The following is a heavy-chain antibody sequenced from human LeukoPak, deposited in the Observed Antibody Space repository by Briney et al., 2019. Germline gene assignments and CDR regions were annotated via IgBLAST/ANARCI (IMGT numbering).Heavy chain of an antibody. V-gene: IGHV3-20*01. J-gene: IGHJ3*02. CDR3: ARAYGSGSYPDAFDI. CDR2: ITWNGGST. Sequence: PGGSLRLPCAASGFTFDDYGMSWVRQAPGKGLEWVSGITWNGGSTGYADSVKGRFTISRDNAKNSLYLQMNSLRAEDTALYHCARAYGSGSYPDAFDIWGQGTMVTVSS. D-gene: IGHD3-10*01. CDR1: GFTFDDYG.